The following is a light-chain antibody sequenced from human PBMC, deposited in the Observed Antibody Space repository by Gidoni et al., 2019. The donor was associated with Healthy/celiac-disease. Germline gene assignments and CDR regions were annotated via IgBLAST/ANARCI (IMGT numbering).Light chain of an antibody. CDR2: LGS. CDR1: QSLLHSNGDNY. V-gene: IGKV2-28*01. CDR3: MQALQTPPYT. Sequence: DIVMTQSPLSLPVTPGEPASISCRSSQSLLHSNGDNYLYWYLQKPGQSPQLLIYLGSNRASGVPDRFIGSGSGTDFTLKISRVEAEDVGVYYCMQALQTPPYTFGQGTKLEIK. J-gene: IGKJ2*01.